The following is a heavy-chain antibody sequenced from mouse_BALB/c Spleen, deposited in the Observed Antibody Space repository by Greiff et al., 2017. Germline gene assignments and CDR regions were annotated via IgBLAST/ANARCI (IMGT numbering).Heavy chain of an antibody. CDR1: GFTFSSYG. D-gene: IGHD1-2*01. CDR3: ARHGYDYAMDY. V-gene: IGHV5-6-3*01. J-gene: IGHJ4*01. CDR2: INSNGGST. Sequence: EVKVVESGGGLVQPGGSLKLSCAASGFTFSSYGMSWVRQTPDKRLELVATINSNGGSTYYPDSVKGRFTISRDNAKNTLYLQMSSLKSEDTAMYYCARHGYDYAMDYWGQGTSVTVSS.